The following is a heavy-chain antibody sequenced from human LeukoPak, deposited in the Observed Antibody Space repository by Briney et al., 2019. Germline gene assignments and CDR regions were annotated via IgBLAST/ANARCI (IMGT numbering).Heavy chain of an antibody. CDR2: ITGSGGST. V-gene: IGHV3-23*01. Sequence: GGSLRLSCAASGITFSKYAMSWVRQAPGKGLEWVSGITGSGGSTFYSDSVKGRFTISRDNSKNTLYLQMNSLRADDTAVYHCAKVNTMVRGALYYYGGMDVWGQGTTVTVSS. J-gene: IGHJ6*02. CDR1: GITFSKYA. D-gene: IGHD3-10*01. CDR3: AKVNTMVRGALYYYGGMDV.